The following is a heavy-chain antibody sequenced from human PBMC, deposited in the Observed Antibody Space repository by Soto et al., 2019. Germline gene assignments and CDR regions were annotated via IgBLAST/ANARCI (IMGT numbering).Heavy chain of an antibody. J-gene: IGHJ4*02. Sequence: SETLSLTCTVSGGSISTYYWSWIRQPPGKGLEWIGYVFYTGSTNYNPSLKTRVTISVDTSKSLFSPTLSSVTAADTAVYFCARDGSTDTSGYYFNFWGQGTLVTVSS. V-gene: IGHV4-59*01. D-gene: IGHD3-22*01. CDR1: GGSISTYY. CDR3: ARDGSTDTSGYYFNF. CDR2: VFYTGST.